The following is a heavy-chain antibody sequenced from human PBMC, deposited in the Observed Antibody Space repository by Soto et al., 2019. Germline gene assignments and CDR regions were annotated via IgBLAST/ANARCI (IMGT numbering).Heavy chain of an antibody. Sequence: EVQLLESGGGLVQPGGSLKLSCAASGFTFTNYAMHWVRQTPGKGLEWVSTISGTGEKTFYADAVKGRFTISRDNSKSTLFVQMNILEAEDTAVYYCAKGGTAYCSGGTCYHPFDYWGQGTLVTVSS. J-gene: IGHJ4*02. CDR1: GFTFTNYA. CDR2: ISGTGEKT. V-gene: IGHV3-23*01. D-gene: IGHD2-15*01. CDR3: AKGGTAYCSGGTCYHPFDY.